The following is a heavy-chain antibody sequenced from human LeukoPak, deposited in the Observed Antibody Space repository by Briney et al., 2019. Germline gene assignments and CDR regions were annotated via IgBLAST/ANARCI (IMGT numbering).Heavy chain of an antibody. V-gene: IGHV3-30*03. CDR1: EFTFNNHD. CDR2: ISYDGRNK. D-gene: IGHD3-22*01. CDR3: AGGQGSYYYDSSGYLDY. J-gene: IGHJ4*02. Sequence: SGRSLRLSCAASEFTFNNHDMHWVRQAPGKGLEWVAAISYDGRNKYYADSVKGRFTISRHNSKNTLYLQVNSLRAEDTAVYYCAGGQGSYYYDSSGYLDYWGQGTLVTVSS.